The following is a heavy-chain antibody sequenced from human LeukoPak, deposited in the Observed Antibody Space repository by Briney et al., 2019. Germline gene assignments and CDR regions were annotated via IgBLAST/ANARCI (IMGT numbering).Heavy chain of an antibody. D-gene: IGHD5-12*01. CDR3: ASGSWVRGGDY. Sequence: PGRSLRLSCAASGFTFSSYAMHWVRQAPGKGLEWGAVISYDGSNKYYADSVKGRFTISRDNSKNTLYLQMNSLRAEDTAVYYCASGSWVRGGDYWGQGTLVTVSS. CDR2: ISYDGSNK. CDR1: GFTFSSYA. V-gene: IGHV3-30-3*01. J-gene: IGHJ4*02.